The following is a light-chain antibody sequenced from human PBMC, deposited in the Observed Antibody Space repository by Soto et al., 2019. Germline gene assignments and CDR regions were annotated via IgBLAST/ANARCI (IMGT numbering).Light chain of an antibody. V-gene: IGKV1-39*01. J-gene: IGKJ2*01. CDR2: VAS. Sequence: DIQMTQSPSSLSASVGDRVTITCRASQSIDTYLNWYQQKPGKAPKLLMYVASSLQSGVPSRFSGSQSGTDLTLTISSLQPQDFATYYCQQSYSTPHTFGQGTKLDIK. CDR3: QQSYSTPHT. CDR1: QSIDTY.